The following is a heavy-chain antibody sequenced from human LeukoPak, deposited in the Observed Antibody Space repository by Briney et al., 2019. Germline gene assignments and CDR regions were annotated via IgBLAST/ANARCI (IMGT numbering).Heavy chain of an antibody. CDR1: GYTFTSYW. CDR2: IYPADSDT. V-gene: IGHV5-51*01. Sequence: GESLKISCQVSGYTFTSYWIGWVRQMPGKGLEWMGIIYPADSDTRYSPSFQGQVTISADKSISTAYLQWSSLKASDTAMYYCASGDILTGYRDYWGQGTLVTVSS. J-gene: IGHJ4*02. CDR3: ASGDILTGYRDY. D-gene: IGHD3-9*01.